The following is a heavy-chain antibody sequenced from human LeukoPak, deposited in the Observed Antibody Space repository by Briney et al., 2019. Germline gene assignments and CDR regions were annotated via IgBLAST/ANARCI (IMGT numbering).Heavy chain of an antibody. J-gene: IGHJ4*02. V-gene: IGHV3-15*01. CDR3: TTVGRYCSSTSCYRVIDY. CDR1: GFTFSNAW. CDR2: IKSKTEGGTT. Sequence: GGSLRLSCAASGFTFSNAWMTWVRQAPGKGLEWVGRIKSKTEGGTTDYAAPVKGRFTISRDDSKNTLYLQMNSQKTEDTAVYYCTTVGRYCSSTSCYRVIDYWGQGTLVTVSS. D-gene: IGHD2-2*01.